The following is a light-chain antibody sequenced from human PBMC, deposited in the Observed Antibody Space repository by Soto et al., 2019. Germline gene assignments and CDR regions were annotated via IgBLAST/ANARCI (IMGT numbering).Light chain of an antibody. V-gene: IGLV2-14*01. CDR1: GSDVGSYKY. CDR3: SSYTSISSLGI. CDR2: EVS. Sequence: SVLTQPASVSGSLGQSITISCTGTGSDVGSYKYVSWYQQHPGKAPKLIIFEVSNRPSGVSDRFSGSKSGNTASLTISGLQAEDEADYFCSSYTSISSLGIFGTGTKVTVL. J-gene: IGLJ1*01.